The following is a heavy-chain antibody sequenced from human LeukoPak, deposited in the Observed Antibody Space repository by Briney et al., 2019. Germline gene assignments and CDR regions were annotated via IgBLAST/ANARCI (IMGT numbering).Heavy chain of an antibody. Sequence: PGGSLRLSCAASGFTFSSYWMHWVRQAPGKGLVWVSRINSDGSSTSYADSVKGRFTISRDNAKNTLYLQMNSLRAEDTAVYYCARTAGYYGMDVWGQGTTVTVSS. D-gene: IGHD6-25*01. CDR1: GFTFSSYW. J-gene: IGHJ6*02. V-gene: IGHV3-74*01. CDR2: INSDGSST. CDR3: ARTAGYYGMDV.